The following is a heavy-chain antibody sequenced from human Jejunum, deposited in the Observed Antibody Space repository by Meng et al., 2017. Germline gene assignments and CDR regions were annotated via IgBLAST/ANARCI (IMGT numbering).Heavy chain of an antibody. CDR1: GFIFSDYY. D-gene: IGHD2-21*02. CDR2: ITSSGNTI. Sequence: QWQLGEAGGGLFKPGGSLRLSCAASGFIFSDYYMSWIRQAPGKGLEWISYITSSGNTICYADSVRGRFTVSRDNAKNTLSLQMNSLRAEDTAVYYCARGAVTGQRSDFWGQGTLVTVSS. J-gene: IGHJ4*02. V-gene: IGHV3-11*04. CDR3: ARGAVTGQRSDF.